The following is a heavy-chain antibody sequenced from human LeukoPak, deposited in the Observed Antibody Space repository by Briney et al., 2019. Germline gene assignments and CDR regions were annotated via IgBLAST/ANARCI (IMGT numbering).Heavy chain of an antibody. CDR2: IYYSGTT. Sequence: MPSETLSLTCTVSGGSINYYYWSWIRQSPGKGLEWIGYIYYSGTTNYNPSLKSRVTISVDTSKNQFSLQLRSVTAADTAVYYCAREDPQTTVPEGMDVWGQGTTVTVSS. CDR3: AREDPQTTVPEGMDV. D-gene: IGHD4-17*01. V-gene: IGHV4-59*01. J-gene: IGHJ6*02. CDR1: GGSINYYY.